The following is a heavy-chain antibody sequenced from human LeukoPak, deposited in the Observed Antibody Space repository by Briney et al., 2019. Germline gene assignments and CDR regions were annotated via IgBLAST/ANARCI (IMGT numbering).Heavy chain of an antibody. V-gene: IGHV1-46*01. D-gene: IGHD3-22*01. CDR2: INPSGGST. CDR1: GYTFTSYY. CDR3: AREGRSGYYYDSAFDY. J-gene: IGHJ4*02. Sequence: GASVKVSCKASGYTFTSYYMHWVRQAPGQGLEWMGIINPSGGSTSYAQKFQGRVTMTRDMSTSTVYMELSSLRSEDTAVYYCAREGRSGYYYDSAFDYWGQGTLVTVSS.